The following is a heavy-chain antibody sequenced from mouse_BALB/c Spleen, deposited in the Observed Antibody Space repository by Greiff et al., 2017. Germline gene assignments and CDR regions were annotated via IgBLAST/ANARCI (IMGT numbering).Heavy chain of an antibody. CDR3: ATDLAFAY. V-gene: IGHV5-17*02. Sequence: EVQRVESGGGLVQPGGSRKLSCAASGFTFTSFGMNWVRQAPEKGLEWVAYISSGSSTIYYADTVKGRFTISKDNPKNTLFLQMTSLRSEDTAMYYGATDLAFAYWGQGTLVTVSA. CDR2: ISSGSSTI. J-gene: IGHJ3*01. CDR1: GFTFTSFG.